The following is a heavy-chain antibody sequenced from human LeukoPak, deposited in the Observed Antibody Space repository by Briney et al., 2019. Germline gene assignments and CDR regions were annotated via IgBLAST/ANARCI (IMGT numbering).Heavy chain of an antibody. D-gene: IGHD1-1*01. J-gene: IGHJ3*02. V-gene: IGHV4-30-2*01. CDR3: ARFAISMGKVRWDDQNDAFDI. CDR1: GGSISSGGYS. CDR2: IYHSGST. Sequence: SQTLSLTCAVSGGSISSGGYSWSWIRQPPGKGLEWIGYIYHSGSTYYNPSLKSRVTISVDRSKNQFSLKLSSVTAADTAVYYCARFAISMGKVRWDDQNDAFDIWGQGTMVTVSS.